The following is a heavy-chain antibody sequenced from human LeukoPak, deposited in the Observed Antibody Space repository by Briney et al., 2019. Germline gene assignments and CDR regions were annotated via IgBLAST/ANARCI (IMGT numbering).Heavy chain of an antibody. CDR3: AREGVRGSQALDAFDI. D-gene: IGHD3-10*01. J-gene: IGHJ3*02. CDR1: EFTFSSYW. V-gene: IGHV3-48*04. Sequence: GGSLRLSCAASEFTFSSYWMHWVRQAPGRGLEWVSCISSSGSNTDYADSVKGRFTISRDNAKNSLYLQMNSLRAEDTAVYFCAREGVRGSQALDAFDIWGQGTMVTVSS. CDR2: ISSSGSNT.